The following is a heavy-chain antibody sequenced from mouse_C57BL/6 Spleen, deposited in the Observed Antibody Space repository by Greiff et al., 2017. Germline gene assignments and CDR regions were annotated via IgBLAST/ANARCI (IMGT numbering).Heavy chain of an antibody. V-gene: IGHV3-6*01. CDR3: ARPYGYDFRYAMDY. D-gene: IGHD2-2*01. CDR2: ISYDGSN. J-gene: IGHJ4*01. Sequence: EVQLVESGPGLVKPSQSLSLTCSVTGYSITSGYYWNWIRQFPGNKLEWMGYISYDGSNNYNPSLKNRISITRDTSKNQFFLKLNSVTTEDTATYYCARPYGYDFRYAMDYWGQGTSVTVSS. CDR1: GYSITSGYY.